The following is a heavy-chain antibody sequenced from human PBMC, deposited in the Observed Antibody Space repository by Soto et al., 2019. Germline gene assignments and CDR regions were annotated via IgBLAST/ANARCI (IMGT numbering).Heavy chain of an antibody. V-gene: IGHV3-23*01. CDR1: GFTFTTYD. CDR2: IRGSGGRT. J-gene: IGHJ6*02. D-gene: IGHD6-25*01. Sequence: EVQLLESGGGLVQPGGSLRLSCAASGFTFTTYDMSWVRQAPGKGLEWVSAIRGSGGRTYYADSVKGRFTISRDNSKNTLYVQMNSLRAEDTAVYYWAKGQDLAARGYYYYGMDDWGQGTTVTVSS. CDR3: AKGQDLAARGYYYYGMDD.